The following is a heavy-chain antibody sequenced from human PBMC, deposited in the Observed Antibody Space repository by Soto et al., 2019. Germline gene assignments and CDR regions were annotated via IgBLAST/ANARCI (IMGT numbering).Heavy chain of an antibody. CDR1: GGSITSANW. CDR2: ISHSGIT. J-gene: IGHJ5*02. V-gene: IGHV4-4*02. CDR3: ARVLRGWFDP. Sequence: SETLSLTCAVSGGSITSANWWTWVRQPPGGGLEWIGEISHSGITNYKASLKSRVTMSVDKTKDDVSLKLTSVTAADTAVYYCARVLRGWFDPWGQGTPVTVSS.